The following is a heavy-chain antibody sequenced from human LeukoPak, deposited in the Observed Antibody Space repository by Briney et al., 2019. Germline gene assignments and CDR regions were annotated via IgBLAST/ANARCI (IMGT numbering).Heavy chain of an antibody. CDR2: INPNSGGT. D-gene: IGHD1-26*01. J-gene: IGHJ4*02. CDR3: ARDIVGATHFDY. V-gene: IGHV1-2*02. Sequence: ASVKVSCKASGYTFTGYYMHWVRQAPGQGLEWMGWINPNSGGTNYAQKFQGRVTMTRDTSISTAHMELSRLRSDDTAVYYCARDIVGATHFDYWGQGTLVTVSS. CDR1: GYTFTGYY.